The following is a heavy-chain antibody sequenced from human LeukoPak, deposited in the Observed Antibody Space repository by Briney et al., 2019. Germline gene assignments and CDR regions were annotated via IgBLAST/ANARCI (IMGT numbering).Heavy chain of an antibody. V-gene: IGHV4-39*02. Sequence: SETLSLTCSVSGGPISSRDHYWGWIRQPPGRGLEWIVSIYYSGNTYYNPSGKSRITISVDPSKNHFSLKLSSVTAADTAVYYCARRKEYFYGSGSYFFDYWGQGTLVTVSS. CDR2: IYYSGNT. CDR1: GGPISSRDHY. CDR3: ARRKEYFYGSGSYFFDY. J-gene: IGHJ4*02. D-gene: IGHD3-10*01.